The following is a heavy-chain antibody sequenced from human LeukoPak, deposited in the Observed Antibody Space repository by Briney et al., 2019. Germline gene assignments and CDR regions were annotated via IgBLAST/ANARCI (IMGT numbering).Heavy chain of an antibody. CDR2: IYHRGST. V-gene: IGHV4-38-2*02. D-gene: IGHD3-16*01. CDR1: GYSISSGYY. J-gene: IGHJ3*02. Sequence: SETLSLTCAVSGYSISSGYYWCWIRQPPGKGLEWNGSIYHRGSTYYNPSLKSRVTISVDAPKNQFSLELSSVTAAHTAVYYCARDQLYDYVWGMVAFHIWRQGTRVSVSS. CDR3: ARDQLYDYVWGMVAFHI.